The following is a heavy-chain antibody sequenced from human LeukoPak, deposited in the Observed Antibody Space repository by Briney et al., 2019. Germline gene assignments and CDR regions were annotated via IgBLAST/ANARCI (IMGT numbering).Heavy chain of an antibody. CDR2: ISGSGGST. J-gene: IGHJ4*02. CDR3: AKSPYYDSSGSLDY. Sequence: GGSLRLSCVASGFTFSNYAMSWVRQALGKGLEWVSSISGSGGSTYYADSVKGRFTISRDNSKNTLYLQMNSLRAEDTAVYYCAKSPYYDSSGSLDYWGQGTLVTVSS. CDR1: GFTFSNYA. V-gene: IGHV3-23*01. D-gene: IGHD3-22*01.